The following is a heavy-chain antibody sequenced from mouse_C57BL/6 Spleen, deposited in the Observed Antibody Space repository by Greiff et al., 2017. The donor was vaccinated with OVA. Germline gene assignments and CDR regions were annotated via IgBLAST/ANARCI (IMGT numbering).Heavy chain of an antibody. CDR3: ARTGSYYGNSAWFAY. CDR1: GYAFSSSW. J-gene: IGHJ3*01. V-gene: IGHV1-82*01. Sequence: VQLQQSGPELVKPGASVKISCKASGYAFSSSWMNWVKQRPGKGLEWIGRIYPGDGDTNYNGKFKGKATLTADKSSSAAYMQLSSLTSEDSAVYFCARTGSYYGNSAWFAYWGQGTLVTVSA. D-gene: IGHD2-1*01. CDR2: IYPGDGDT.